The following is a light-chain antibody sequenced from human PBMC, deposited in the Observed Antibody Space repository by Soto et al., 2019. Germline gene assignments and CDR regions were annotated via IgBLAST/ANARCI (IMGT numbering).Light chain of an antibody. CDR2: DSD. CDR3: GTWDSSLSAVV. J-gene: IGLJ2*01. Sequence: QSVLTQPPSVSAAPGQKVNISCSGSSSNIGNNYVSWYQQLPGTAPKLLIYDSDKRPSGTPDRFSGSKSGTSATLGITGLQTGDEADYYCGTWDSSLSAVVFGGGTKLTVL. V-gene: IGLV1-51*01. CDR1: SSNIGNNY.